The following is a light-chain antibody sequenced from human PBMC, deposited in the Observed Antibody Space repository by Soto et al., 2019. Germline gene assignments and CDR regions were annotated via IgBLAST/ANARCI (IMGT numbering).Light chain of an antibody. J-gene: IGLJ2*01. CDR2: DVS. CDR3: SSYTISSTVV. Sequence: QSVLTQPASVSGSPGQSITISCTVTSSDVGGYNYVSWYQQHPGKAPKLMIYDVSNRPSGVSNRFSGSKSANTASLTVSGLQAEDEADYYCSSYTISSTVVFGGGTKLTVL. V-gene: IGLV2-14*01. CDR1: SSDVGGYNY.